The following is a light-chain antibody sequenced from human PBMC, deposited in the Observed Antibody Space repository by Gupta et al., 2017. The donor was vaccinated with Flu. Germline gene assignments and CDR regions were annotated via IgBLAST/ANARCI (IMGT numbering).Light chain of an antibody. CDR1: SSNIGAGYD. CDR3: QSYDYTLSVVV. Sequence: QSLLTQPPSVSGAPGQRVTISCTGSSSNIGAGYDVHWYQQLPGTAPKLIYGNSNRPSGVPDRFSGSKSGTSASLAITGLQAEDEADYYCQSYDYTLSVVVFGGGTKLTVL. J-gene: IGLJ2*01. CDR2: GNS. V-gene: IGLV1-40*01.